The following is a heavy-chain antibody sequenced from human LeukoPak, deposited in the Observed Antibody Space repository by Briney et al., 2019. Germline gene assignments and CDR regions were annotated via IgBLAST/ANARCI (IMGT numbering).Heavy chain of an antibody. CDR1: GGSISSYY. D-gene: IGHD6-13*01. CDR2: IYYSGST. CDR3: ASGAQYSSSWYSGWFDP. Sequence: SETLSLTCTVSGGSISSYYWSWIRQPPGKGLEWIGYIYYSGSTNYNPSLKSRVTISVDTSKNQFSLKLSSVTAADTAVYHCASGAQYSSSWYSGWFDPWGQGTLVTVSS. J-gene: IGHJ5*02. V-gene: IGHV4-59*01.